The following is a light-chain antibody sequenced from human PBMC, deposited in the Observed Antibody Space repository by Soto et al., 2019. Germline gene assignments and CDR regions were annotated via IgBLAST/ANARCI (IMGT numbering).Light chain of an antibody. CDR1: SGHSSYI. CDR3: ETWDFNTRV. CDR2: LEGSGSY. J-gene: IGLJ2*01. Sequence: QSVLTQSSSASASLGSSVKLTCTLSSGHSSYIIAWHQQQPGKAPRYLMKLEGSGSYHKGSGVPDRFSGSSTGADRYLTXXXXXXXXXADXYCETWDFNTRVFGGGTK. V-gene: IGLV4-60*02.